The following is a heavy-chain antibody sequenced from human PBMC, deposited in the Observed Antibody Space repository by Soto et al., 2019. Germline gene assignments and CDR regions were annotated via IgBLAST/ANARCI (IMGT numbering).Heavy chain of an antibody. D-gene: IGHD3-10*01. J-gene: IGHJ3*02. CDR3: ARGGAYYGSGSYSYEAAFDI. CDR2: INHSGST. V-gene: IGHV4-34*01. CDR1: GGSFSGYY. Sequence: QVQLQQWGAGLLKPSETLSLTCAVYGGSFSGYYWSWIRQPPGKGLEWIGEINHSGSTNYNPSLQSRVTISVDTSKNQFSLKLSSVTAADTAVYYCARGGAYYGSGSYSYEAAFDIWGQGTMVTVSS.